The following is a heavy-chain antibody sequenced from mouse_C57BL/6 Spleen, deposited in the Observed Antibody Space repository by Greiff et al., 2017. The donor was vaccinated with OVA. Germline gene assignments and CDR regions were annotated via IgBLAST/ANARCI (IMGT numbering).Heavy chain of an antibody. CDR1: GYTFTDYN. CDR3: ASESYYGSPYWYFDV. V-gene: IGHV1-22*01. Sequence: VQLKESGPELVKPGASVKMSCKASGYTFTDYNMHWVKQSHGKSLEWIGYINPNNGGPSYNQKFKGKATLTVNKSSSTAYMELRSLTSEDSAVYYCASESYYGSPYWYFDVWGTGTTVTVSS. J-gene: IGHJ1*03. D-gene: IGHD1-1*01. CDR2: INPNNGGP.